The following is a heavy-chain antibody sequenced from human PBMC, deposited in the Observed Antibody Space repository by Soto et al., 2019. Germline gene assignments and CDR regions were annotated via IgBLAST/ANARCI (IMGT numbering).Heavy chain of an antibody. D-gene: IGHD3-22*01. CDR2: IYHGGST. V-gene: IGHV4-4*02. Sequence: SETLSLTCAVSGGSISSSNWWSWVRQPPGKGLEWIGEIYHGGSTNYNASLKSRVTISVDKSKNQFSLKLSSVTAADTAVYYCARSRGYYDSSGYYYYWGQGTLVTVSS. CDR3: ARSRGYYDSSGYYYY. CDR1: GGSISSSNW. J-gene: IGHJ4*02.